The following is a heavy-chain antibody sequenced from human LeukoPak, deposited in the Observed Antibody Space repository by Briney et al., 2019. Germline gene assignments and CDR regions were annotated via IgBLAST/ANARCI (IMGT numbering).Heavy chain of an antibody. CDR1: GFTVSDYA. CDR3: AKNSGHLGYYYMDV. Sequence: GGSLRLSCAASGFTVSDYAMSWVRRAPGKGLEWVSAISASGGRTEYTDSGKGRFTISRDSSKNTLYLQMNSLRAEDTAVYYCAKNSGHLGYYYMDVWGKGTTVTVSS. J-gene: IGHJ6*03. CDR2: ISASGGRT. V-gene: IGHV3-23*01.